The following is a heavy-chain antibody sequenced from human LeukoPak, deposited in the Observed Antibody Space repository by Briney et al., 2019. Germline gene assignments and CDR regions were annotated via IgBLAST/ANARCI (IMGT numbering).Heavy chain of an antibody. J-gene: IGHJ4*02. D-gene: IGHD3-10*01. Sequence: PSETLSLTCVVYGGSFSSYYWSWIRQPPGKWLEWIGEIDQSGTTNYNPSLKSRVSISVDTSKKQFSLTLTSMTAADTAVYYCARVPHYYFGYGYFDSWGQGTLVTVSS. CDR3: ARVPHYYFGYGYFDS. V-gene: IGHV4-34*01. CDR1: GGSFSSYY. CDR2: IDQSGTT.